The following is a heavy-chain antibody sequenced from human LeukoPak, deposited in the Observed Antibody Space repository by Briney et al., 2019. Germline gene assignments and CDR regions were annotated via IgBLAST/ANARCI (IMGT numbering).Heavy chain of an antibody. D-gene: IGHD3-3*01. Sequence: SETLSLTCAVSGGSISSGGYSWSWIRQPPGKGLEWIGYIYHSGSTYYNPSLKSRVTISVDRSKNQFSLKLSSVTAADTAVYYCARDLITIFGVVNAFDIWGQGTMVTVSS. CDR2: IYHSGST. J-gene: IGHJ3*02. V-gene: IGHV4-30-2*01. CDR1: GGSISSGGYS. CDR3: ARDLITIFGVVNAFDI.